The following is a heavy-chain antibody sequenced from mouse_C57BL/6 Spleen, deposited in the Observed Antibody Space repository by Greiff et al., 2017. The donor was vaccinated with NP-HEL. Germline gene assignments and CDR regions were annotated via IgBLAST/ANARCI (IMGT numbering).Heavy chain of an antibody. Sequence: EVQRVESGGGLVKPGGSLKLSCAASGFTFSSYAMSWVRQTPEKRLEWVATISDGGSYTYYPDNVKGRFTISRDNAKNNLYLQMSHLKSEDTAMYYCAREGDYGSRGYFDYWGQGTTLTVSS. D-gene: IGHD1-1*01. CDR2: ISDGGSYT. V-gene: IGHV5-4*01. CDR3: AREGDYGSRGYFDY. J-gene: IGHJ2*01. CDR1: GFTFSSYA.